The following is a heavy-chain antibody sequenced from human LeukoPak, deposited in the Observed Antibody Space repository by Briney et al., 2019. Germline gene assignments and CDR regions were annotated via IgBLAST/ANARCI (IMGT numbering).Heavy chain of an antibody. V-gene: IGHV4-4*07. CDR2: IYTSGST. J-gene: IGHJ3*02. CDR1: GGSISSYY. CDR3: AIESIAVAGTGAFDI. D-gene: IGHD6-19*01. Sequence: PSETLSLTCTVSGGSISSYYWSWIRQPAGKGLEWIGRIYTSGSTNYNPSLKSRVTISVDTSKNQFSLKLSSVTAADTAVYYCAIESIAVAGTGAFDIWGQGTMVTASS.